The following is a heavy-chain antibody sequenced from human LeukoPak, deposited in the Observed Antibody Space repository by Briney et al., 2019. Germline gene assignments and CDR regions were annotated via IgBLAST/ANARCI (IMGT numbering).Heavy chain of an antibody. CDR1: GGSFRGYY. D-gene: IGHD3-22*01. CDR2: INHSGST. J-gene: IGHJ3*02. CDR3: ARGRARLFGPHDAFDI. Sequence: SETLSLTCAVYGGSFRGYYWSWIRQPPGKGLEWIGEINHSGSTNYNPSLKSRVTISVDTSKNQFSLKLSSVTAADTAVYYCARGRARLFGPHDAFDIWGQGTMVTVSS. V-gene: IGHV4-34*01.